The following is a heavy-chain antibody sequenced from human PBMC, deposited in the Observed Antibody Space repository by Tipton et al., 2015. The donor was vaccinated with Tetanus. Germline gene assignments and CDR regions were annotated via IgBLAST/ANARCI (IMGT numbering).Heavy chain of an antibody. CDR3: ARHGRATSYSWFDP. Sequence: VQLVQSGPELKKPGEPLKISCKGSGYAFTKYWIGWVRQMPGKGLEWMGIIYPDDSDTRYSPSFKGQVTVSAAKAINTAYLQWSSLQASDTAMYFCARHGRATSYSWFDPWGQGTQVTVSS. CDR1: GYAFTKYW. V-gene: IGHV5-51*01. CDR2: IYPDDSDT. D-gene: IGHD3-10*01. J-gene: IGHJ5*02.